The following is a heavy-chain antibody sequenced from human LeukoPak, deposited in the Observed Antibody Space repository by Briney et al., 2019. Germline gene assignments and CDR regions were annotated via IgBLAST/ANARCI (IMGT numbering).Heavy chain of an antibody. D-gene: IGHD2-15*01. Sequence: GESLKISCKGSGYSFTTSWVAWVRQMPGKGLEWVGIIYPGDSDTRYSPPFQGQVTISADKSLTTAYLQWSSLKASDTAMYYCARGVADSVGYYFDYWGQGTLVTVSS. CDR3: ARGVADSVGYYFDY. V-gene: IGHV5-51*01. J-gene: IGHJ4*02. CDR1: GYSFTTSW. CDR2: IYPGDSDT.